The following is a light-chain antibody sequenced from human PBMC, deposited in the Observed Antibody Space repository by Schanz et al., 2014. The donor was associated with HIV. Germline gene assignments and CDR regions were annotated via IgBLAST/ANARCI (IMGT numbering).Light chain of an antibody. J-gene: IGLJ2*01. Sequence: QSALTQPASVSGSPGQSVTISCIGTSADVGAYNYVSWYQQRPGRAPKLMISDVSSRPSGVSSRFSGSKSGNTASLTISGLQAEDEADYYCSSYIRSTTPVVFGGGTKLTVL. CDR3: SSYIRSTTPVV. V-gene: IGLV2-14*03. CDR2: DVS. CDR1: SADVGAYNY.